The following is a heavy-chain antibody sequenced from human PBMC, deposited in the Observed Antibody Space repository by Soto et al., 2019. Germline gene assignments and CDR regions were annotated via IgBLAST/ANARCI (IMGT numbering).Heavy chain of an antibody. CDR1: GGSISSSSYY. Sequence: QVQLQESGPGLVKPSETLSLTCTVSGGSISSSSYYWGWIRQTPGKGPEWIGTIYYMGIAYYNPSLTSRVTISIDTSKNPISLKLCSVTAADSTIYYCARRAYQVIGWFDPWGQGTLVTVSS. V-gene: IGHV4-39*01. CDR3: ARRAYQVIGWFDP. J-gene: IGHJ5*02. CDR2: IYYMGIA. D-gene: IGHD2-2*01.